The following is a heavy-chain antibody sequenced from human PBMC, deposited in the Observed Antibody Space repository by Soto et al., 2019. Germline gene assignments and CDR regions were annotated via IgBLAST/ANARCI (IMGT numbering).Heavy chain of an antibody. CDR1: GFTFSNAW. D-gene: IGHD2-2*01. V-gene: IGHV3-15*01. CDR3: ATVYCATTSCSAPFDY. J-gene: IGHJ4*02. CDR2: IKTNSDGGTV. Sequence: GGSLRLSCAASGFTFSNAWMSWVRQAPGKGLEWIGRIKTNSDGGTVDYASPVKGRFTISRDDSKSMLYLDLNSLKTEDTGVYFCATVYCATTSCSAPFDYWGKGTLVTVSS.